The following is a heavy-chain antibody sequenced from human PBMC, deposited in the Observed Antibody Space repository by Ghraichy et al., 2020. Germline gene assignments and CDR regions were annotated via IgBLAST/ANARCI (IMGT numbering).Heavy chain of an antibody. J-gene: IGHJ4*02. CDR3: AKDFGSGWVY. V-gene: IGHV3-9*01. CDR1: GFTFNDYA. Sequence: GGSLRLSCAASGFTFNDYAMHWVRQAPGKGLEWVSGISWNCGTIGYADSVKGRFTISRDNAKNSLYLQMNSLRPEDTALYYCAKDFGSGWVYWGQGTLVTVSS. CDR2: ISWNCGTI. D-gene: IGHD6-19*01.